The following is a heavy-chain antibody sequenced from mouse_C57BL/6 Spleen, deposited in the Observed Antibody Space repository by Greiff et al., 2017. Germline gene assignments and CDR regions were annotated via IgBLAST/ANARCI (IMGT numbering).Heavy chain of an antibody. J-gene: IGHJ2*01. Sequence: EVQLQQSGPELVKPGASVKISCKASGYSFTDYNMNWVKQSNGKRLEWIGVINPNNGTTNYNQKFKGKATVTVDESSSTAYMQLNSLTSEDYAVDYYARTLNYDYDGDFGYWGQGPTVSVDS. CDR2: INPNNGTT. D-gene: IGHD2-4*01. CDR1: GYSFTDYN. CDR3: ARTLNYDYDGDFGY. V-gene: IGHV1-39*01.